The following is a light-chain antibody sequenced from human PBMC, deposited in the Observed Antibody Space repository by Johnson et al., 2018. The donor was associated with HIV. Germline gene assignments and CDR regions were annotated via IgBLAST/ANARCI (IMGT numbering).Light chain of an antibody. V-gene: IGLV1-44*01. Sequence: QSVLTQPPSASGPPGQRVTISCSGSSPNIGSNTVNWYQQLPGTAPKLLIYRNNQRPSGVPDRFYGSKSGTSASLAISELQAEGEADYYCSAWHDSLNGRFFGTGTKVTVL. CDR1: SPNIGSNT. CDR3: SAWHDSLNGRF. CDR2: RNN. J-gene: IGLJ1*01.